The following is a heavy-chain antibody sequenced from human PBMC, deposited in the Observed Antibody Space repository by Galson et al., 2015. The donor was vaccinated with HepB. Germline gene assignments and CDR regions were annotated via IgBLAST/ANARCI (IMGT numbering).Heavy chain of an antibody. CDR3: AKEKNDYGGYFDY. V-gene: IGHV3-23*01. J-gene: IGHJ4*02. CDR2: ISGSGGST. CDR1: GFTFSNAW. Sequence: SLRLSCAASGFTFSNAWMSWVRQAPGKGLEWVSAISGSGGSTYYADSVKGRFTISRDNSKNTLYLQMNSLRAEDTAVYYCAKEKNDYGGYFDYWGQGTLVTVSS. D-gene: IGHD4-23*01.